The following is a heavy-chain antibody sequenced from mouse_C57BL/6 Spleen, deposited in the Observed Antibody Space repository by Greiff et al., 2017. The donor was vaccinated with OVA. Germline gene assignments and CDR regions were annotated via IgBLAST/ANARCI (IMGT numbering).Heavy chain of an antibody. D-gene: IGHD2-12*01. CDR2: IYPGDGDT. Sequence: QVQLQQSGPELVKPGASVKISCKASGYAFSSSWMNWVKQRPGKGLEWIGRIYPGDGDTNYNGKFKGKATLTADKSSSTAYMQLSSLTSEDSAVYFCARRDDVYYAMDYWGQGTSVTVSS. CDR1: GYAFSSSW. CDR3: ARRDDVYYAMDY. J-gene: IGHJ4*01. V-gene: IGHV1-82*01.